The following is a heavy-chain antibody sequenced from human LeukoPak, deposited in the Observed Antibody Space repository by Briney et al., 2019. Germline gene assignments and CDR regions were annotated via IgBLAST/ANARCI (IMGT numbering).Heavy chain of an antibody. CDR3: AKSPSSSSWYRGDDYYYYYYSMDV. J-gene: IGHJ6*02. CDR2: ISGSGGST. V-gene: IGHV3-23*01. CDR1: GFTFSSYA. D-gene: IGHD6-13*01. Sequence: QPGGSLRLSCAASGFTFSSYAMSWVRQAPGKGLEWVSAISGSGGSTYYADSVKGRFTISRDNSKNTLYLQMNSLRAEDTAVYYCAKSPSSSSWYRGDDYYYYYYSMDVWGQGTTVTVSS.